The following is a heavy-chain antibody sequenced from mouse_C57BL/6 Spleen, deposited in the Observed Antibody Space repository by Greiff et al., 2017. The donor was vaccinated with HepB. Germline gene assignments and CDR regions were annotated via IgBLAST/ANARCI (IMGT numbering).Heavy chain of an antibody. Sequence: QVQLQQPGAELVRPGTSVKLSCKASGYTFTSYWMHWVKQRPGQGLEWIGVIDPSDSYTNYNQKFKGKATLTVDTSSSTAYMQLSSLTSEDSAVYYCARGSNGFAYWGQGTLVTVSA. J-gene: IGHJ3*01. V-gene: IGHV1-59*01. D-gene: IGHD2-5*01. CDR2: IDPSDSYT. CDR1: GYTFTSYW. CDR3: ARGSNGFAY.